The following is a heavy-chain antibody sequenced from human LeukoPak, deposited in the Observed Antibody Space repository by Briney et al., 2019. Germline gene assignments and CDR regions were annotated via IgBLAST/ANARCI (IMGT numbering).Heavy chain of an antibody. CDR3: AGVLLGYCSGGSCYPWWFDP. CDR1: GGSISSYY. D-gene: IGHD2-15*01. J-gene: IGHJ5*02. V-gene: IGHV4-59*12. Sequence: TSETLSLTCTVSGGSISSYYWSWIRQPPGKGLEWIGYIYYSGSTNYNPSLKSRVTISVATSKNQFSLKLSSVTAADTAVYYCAGVLLGYCSGGSCYPWWFDPWGQGTLVTVSS. CDR2: IYYSGST.